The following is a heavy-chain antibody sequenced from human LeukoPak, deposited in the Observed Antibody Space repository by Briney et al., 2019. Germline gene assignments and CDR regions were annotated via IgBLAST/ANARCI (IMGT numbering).Heavy chain of an antibody. CDR2: FSWNSGSI. V-gene: IGHV3-9*01. CDR3: AKDLRRWLQHYYFDY. D-gene: IGHD5-24*01. J-gene: IGHJ4*02. CDR1: GFTFDDYA. Sequence: GGSLRLPCAASGFTFDDYAMHWVRQAPGKGLEWVSGFSWNSGSIGYADSVKGRFTISRDNAKNSLYLQMNSLRAEDTALYYCAKDLRRWLQHYYFDYWGQGTLVTVSS.